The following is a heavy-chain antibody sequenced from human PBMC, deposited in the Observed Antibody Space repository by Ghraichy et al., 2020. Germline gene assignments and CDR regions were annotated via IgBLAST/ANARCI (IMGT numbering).Heavy chain of an antibody. CDR2: ISSSSSTI. CDR3: ARRPQWLGRESHFDY. V-gene: IGHV3-48*01. D-gene: IGHD3-22*01. Sequence: GGSLRLSCAASGFTFSSYSMNWVRQAPGKGLEWVSYISSSSSTIYYADSVKGRFTISRDNAKNSLYLQMNSLRAEDTAVYYCARRPQWLGRESHFDYWGQGTLVTVSS. J-gene: IGHJ4*02. CDR1: GFTFSSYS.